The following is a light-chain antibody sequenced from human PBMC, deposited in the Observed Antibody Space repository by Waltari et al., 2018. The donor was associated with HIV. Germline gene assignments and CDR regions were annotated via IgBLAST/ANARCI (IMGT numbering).Light chain of an antibody. CDR1: RSNIGTNT. CDR3: AVWDDSLNGVV. V-gene: IGLV1-44*01. Sequence: SVLTQPPSASATPGQGVGISCSGSRSNIGTNTVNWYQHLPGTAPKILIYSNDQRPSGVPDRISGSKSGTSASLAISGLQSEDEADYYCAVWDDSLNGVVFGGGTKLTVL. CDR2: SND. J-gene: IGLJ2*01.